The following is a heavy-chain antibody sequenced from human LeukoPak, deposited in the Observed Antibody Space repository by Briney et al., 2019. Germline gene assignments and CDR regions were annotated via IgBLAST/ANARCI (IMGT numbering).Heavy chain of an antibody. V-gene: IGHV3-48*03. CDR3: ARDSASHMTTVTFAY. CDR1: GFTFSSYE. CDR2: ISNSGSST. D-gene: IGHD4-17*01. J-gene: IGHJ4*02. Sequence: PGGSLRLSCAGSGFTFSSYEMIWVRQAPGKGLEWVSYISNSGSSTYYADSVKGRFTISRDNAKNSLYLQMNSLRAEDTAVYYCARDSASHMTTVTFAYWGQGTLVTVSS.